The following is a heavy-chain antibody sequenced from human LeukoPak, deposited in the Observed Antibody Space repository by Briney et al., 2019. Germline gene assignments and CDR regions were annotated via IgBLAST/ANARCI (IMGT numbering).Heavy chain of an antibody. CDR2: INPGGGGT. CDR3: ARGGSGRWNWFDP. V-gene: IGHV1-46*01. J-gene: IGHJ5*02. D-gene: IGHD6-19*01. CDR1: GYTFTNYY. Sequence: ASVKVSCKASGYTFTNYYIHWVRQAPGQGLEWVGIINPGGGGTKYAPQFQGRVTMTRDTSTSTVYMELSSLRSEDTAMYYCARGGSGRWNWFDPWGQEPWSPSPQ.